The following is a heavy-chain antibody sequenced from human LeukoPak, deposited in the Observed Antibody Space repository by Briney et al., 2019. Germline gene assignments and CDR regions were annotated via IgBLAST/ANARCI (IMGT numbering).Heavy chain of an antibody. Sequence: GASVKVSCKASGYTFTSYGISWVRQAPGQGLEWMGWISAYNGNTNYALKLQGRVTMTTDTSTSTAYMELRSLRSDDTAVYYCARHGWLKWELQIPYYFDYWGQGTLVTVSS. CDR3: ARHGWLKWELQIPYYFDY. CDR1: GYTFTSYG. CDR2: ISAYNGNT. D-gene: IGHD1-26*01. J-gene: IGHJ4*02. V-gene: IGHV1-18*01.